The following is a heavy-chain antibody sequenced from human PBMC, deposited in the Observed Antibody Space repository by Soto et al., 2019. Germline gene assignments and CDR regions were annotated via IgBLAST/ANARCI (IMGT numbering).Heavy chain of an antibody. CDR3: AREWFGELLSPYNWFDP. Sequence: QVQLQESGPGLVKPSQTLSLTCTVSGGSISSGDYYWSWIRQPPGKGLEWIGYIYYSGSTYYNPSLRSGVTISVDTSKIQFSLKRSSVAAADTAVYYCAREWFGELLSPYNWFDPWGQGTLVTVSS. D-gene: IGHD3-10*01. CDR1: GGSISSGDYY. CDR2: IYYSGST. V-gene: IGHV4-30-4*01. J-gene: IGHJ5*02.